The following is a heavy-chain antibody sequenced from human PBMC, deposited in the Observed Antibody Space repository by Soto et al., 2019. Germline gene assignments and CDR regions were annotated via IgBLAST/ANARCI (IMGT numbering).Heavy chain of an antibody. CDR2: IIPIFGTA. V-gene: IGHV1-69*01. J-gene: IGHJ6*02. CDR3: ARDLTGYCSGGSCYGGYYYGMDV. D-gene: IGHD2-15*01. Sequence: GLEWMGGIIPIFGTANYAQKFQGRVTVTADESTSTAYMELSSLRSEDTAVYYCARDLTGYCSGGSCYGGYYYGMDVWGQGTTVTVSS.